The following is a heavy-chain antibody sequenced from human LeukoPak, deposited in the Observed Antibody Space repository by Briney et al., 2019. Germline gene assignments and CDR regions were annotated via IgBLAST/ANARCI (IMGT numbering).Heavy chain of an antibody. J-gene: IGHJ3*01. CDR3: AKDVSGTYFAFDV. CDR1: GASVSSHF. V-gene: IGHV4-59*02. D-gene: IGHD1-26*01. CDR2: ISNRGTT. Sequence: SETLSLTCGVSGASVSSHFWSWIRQTPGMGLEWIGYISNRGTTGYNPSLRSRVTISVDAPKNEVSLNVRSVSVADTAVYYCAKDVSGTYFAFDVWGQGRTV.